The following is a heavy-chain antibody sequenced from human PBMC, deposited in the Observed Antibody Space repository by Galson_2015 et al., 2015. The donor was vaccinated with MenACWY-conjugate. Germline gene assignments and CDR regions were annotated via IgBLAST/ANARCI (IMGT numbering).Heavy chain of an antibody. CDR2: ITSSGGTT. V-gene: IGHV3-23*01. Sequence: SLRLSCAASGFTFSSFAMSWVRQAPGKGLGWVSVITSSGGTTYYADSVKGRFTISRDNPKNTLYLQMDTLRAEDTATYYCAKNGNYFGMGFDYWGQGTLVT. CDR1: GFTFSSFA. CDR3: AKNGNYFGMGFDY. J-gene: IGHJ4*02. D-gene: IGHD2/OR15-2a*01.